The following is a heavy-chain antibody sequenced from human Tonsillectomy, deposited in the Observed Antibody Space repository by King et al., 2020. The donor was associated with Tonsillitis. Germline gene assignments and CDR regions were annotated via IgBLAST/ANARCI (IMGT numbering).Heavy chain of an antibody. V-gene: IGHV4-34*01. CDR1: GGSFSGYY. CDR2: INHSGST. CDR3: ARADFYESSGYYLLDY. Sequence: VQLQQWGAGLLKPSETLSLTCAVYGGSFSGYYWSWIRQPPGKGLEWIGQINHSGSTNYNSSLKSRVTISVDTSKNQFSLKLNSVTAADTAVYYCARADFYESSGYYLLDYWGQGDLVTVSS. J-gene: IGHJ4*02. D-gene: IGHD3-22*01.